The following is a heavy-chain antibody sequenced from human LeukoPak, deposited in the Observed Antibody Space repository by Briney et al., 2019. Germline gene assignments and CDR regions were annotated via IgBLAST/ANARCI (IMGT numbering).Heavy chain of an antibody. V-gene: IGHV4-61*02. CDR3: ARAPSGYSSSWFDP. Sequence: SQTLSLTCTVSGGSISSGSHYWSWIRQPAGKGLEWIGRIYTSGSTNYNPSLKSRVTISVDTSKNQFSLKLSSVTAADTAVYYCARAPSGYSSSWFDPWGQGTLVTVSS. CDR1: GGSISSGSHY. D-gene: IGHD6-13*01. J-gene: IGHJ5*02. CDR2: IYTSGST.